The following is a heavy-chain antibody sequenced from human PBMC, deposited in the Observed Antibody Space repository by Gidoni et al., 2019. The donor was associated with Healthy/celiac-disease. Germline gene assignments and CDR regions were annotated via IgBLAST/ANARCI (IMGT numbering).Heavy chain of an antibody. CDR1: GFPFSSYA. V-gene: IGHV3-30-3*01. CDR2: ISYDGSNK. D-gene: IGHD3-3*01. J-gene: IGHJ5*02. CDR3: ARADFSHNWFDP. Sequence: QVQLVESGGGVVQPGRSLRLSCAAYGFPFSSYAMHWVRQAPGKGLEWVAVISYDGSNKYDADSVKGRFNISRDNSKNTLYLQMNSLRAEDTAVYYCARADFSHNWFDPWGQGTLVTVSS.